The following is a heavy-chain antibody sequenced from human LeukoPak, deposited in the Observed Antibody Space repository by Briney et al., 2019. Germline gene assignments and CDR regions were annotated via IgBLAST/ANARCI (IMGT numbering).Heavy chain of an antibody. J-gene: IGHJ6*02. CDR1: GGSISSYY. V-gene: IGHV4-4*07. D-gene: IGHD1-1*01. CDR3: ARVAAWSELEVGFYYYYYGMDV. CDR2: IYTSGST. Sequence: SETLSLTCTVSGGSISSYYWSWIRQPAGKGLEWIGRIYTSGSTNYNPSLKSRVTMSVDTSKNQFSLKLSSVTAADTAVYYCARVAAWSELEVGFYYYYYGMDVWGQGTTVTVSS.